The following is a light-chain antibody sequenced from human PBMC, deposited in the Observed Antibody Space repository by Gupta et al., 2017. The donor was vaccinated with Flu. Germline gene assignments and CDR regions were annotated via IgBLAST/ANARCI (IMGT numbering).Light chain of an antibody. V-gene: IGKV4-1*01. CDR1: QSGFYSSNNKNY. CDR3: QQDDSTLIT. CDR2: WAS. J-gene: IGKJ4*01. Sequence: DIVMTQSPDSLAVSLGERATINCKSSQSGFYSSNNKNYLAWYQQKPGQPPKLLIFWASTRESGVSDRFSGSGSGTDFTLTITSLQAEDVAVYYCQQDDSTLITFGRGTKVDIK.